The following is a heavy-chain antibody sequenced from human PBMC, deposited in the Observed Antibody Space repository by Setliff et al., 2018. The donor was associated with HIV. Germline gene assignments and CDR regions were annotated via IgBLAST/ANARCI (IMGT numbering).Heavy chain of an antibody. D-gene: IGHD2-15*01. V-gene: IGHV4-39*01. Sequence: PSETLSLTCTVSGDSISSSIYYWGWVRQPPGKGLEWIGGIYYTGSPFYNPSLKSRVTISVDTSNNQFSLKLSSVTAADTATYYCASRGIVEVTISMPDEYFVHWGHGTLVTVS. CDR3: ASRGIVEVTISMPDEYFVH. CDR1: GDSISSSIYY. J-gene: IGHJ1*01. CDR2: IYYTGSP.